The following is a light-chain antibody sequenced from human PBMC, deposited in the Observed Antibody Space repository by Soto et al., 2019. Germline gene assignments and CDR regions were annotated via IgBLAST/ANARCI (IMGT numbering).Light chain of an antibody. CDR1: SSNIGAGYD. CDR3: QSYDSRLSGVV. V-gene: IGLV1-40*01. J-gene: IGLJ2*01. CDR2: GNS. Sequence: QSVLTQPPSVSGAPGQRVTISCTGSSSNIGAGYDVHWYQQLPGTAPKLLIYGNSNRPSGVPDRFSGSKSGTSASLAITGLQVEDEADYYCQSYDSRLSGVVFGGGAKLTVL.